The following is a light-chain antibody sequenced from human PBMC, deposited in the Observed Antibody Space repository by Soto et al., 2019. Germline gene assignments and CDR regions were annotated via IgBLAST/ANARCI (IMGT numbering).Light chain of an antibody. V-gene: IGLV6-57*03. CDR2: KDN. CDR1: SGSIASNH. CDR3: QSYDSNNVL. Sequence: NFMLTQPHSVSESQGKTVTISCTRSSGSIASNHVQWYQQRPGSAPTTVIYKDNQRPSGVPDRFSGSIDSSSNSASLTISGLKTEDEADYYCQSYDSNNVLFGGRTKLTVL. J-gene: IGLJ2*01.